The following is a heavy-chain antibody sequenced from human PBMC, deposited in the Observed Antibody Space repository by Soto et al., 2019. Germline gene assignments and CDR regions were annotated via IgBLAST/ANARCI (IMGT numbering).Heavy chain of an antibody. J-gene: IGHJ4*02. V-gene: IGHV4-31*03. D-gene: IGHD5-18*01. Sequence: SETLSLTCTVSGGSISSGGYHWNWIRQHPGKGLEWIGYIYYSGITYYNPSLKSRVTISVDTSKNQFSLKLSSVTAADTATYYCAVSDTSMFFDYWGQGTLVTVSS. CDR2: IYYSGIT. CDR3: AVSDTSMFFDY. CDR1: GGSISSGGYH.